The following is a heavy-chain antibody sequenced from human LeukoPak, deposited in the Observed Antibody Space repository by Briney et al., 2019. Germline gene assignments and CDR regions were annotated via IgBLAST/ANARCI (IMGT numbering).Heavy chain of an antibody. CDR2: IIPIFGTA. J-gene: IGHJ4*02. D-gene: IGHD3-22*01. CDR1: GGTFSSYA. V-gene: IGHV1-69*13. CDR3: ARDPGDSSGYYYVYFDY. Sequence: ASVKVSCKASGGTFSSYAISWVGQAPGQGLEWMGGIIPIFGTANYAQKFQGRVTITADESTSTAYMELSSLRSEDTAVYYCARDPGDSSGYYYVYFDYWGQGTLVTVSS.